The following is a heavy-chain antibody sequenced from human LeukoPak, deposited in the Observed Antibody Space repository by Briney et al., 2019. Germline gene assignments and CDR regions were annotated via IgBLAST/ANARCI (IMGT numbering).Heavy chain of an antibody. CDR1: GDSVSRSDSY. V-gene: IGHV4-39*01. CDR2: IYYSGRT. Sequence: SETLSLTCSVSGDSVSRSDSYWDWIRPPPGKGLEWIGTIYYSGRTYYSPSLKSRVTMSVDPSNNQFSLNLSSATAADTALYYCARRRYYDGSGYLEWGQGTLLSVSS. D-gene: IGHD3-22*01. CDR3: ARRRYYDGSGYLE. J-gene: IGHJ1*01.